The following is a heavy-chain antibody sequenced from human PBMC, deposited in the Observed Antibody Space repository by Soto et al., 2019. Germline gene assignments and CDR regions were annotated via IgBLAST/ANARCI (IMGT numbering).Heavy chain of an antibody. V-gene: IGHV3-74*01. CDR2: IKSDGSGT. CDR3: VRGDGERYFGNGYLGRH. CDR1: GFTFSSYW. Sequence: EVQLVESGGGLIQLGGSLRLSCAASGFTFSSYWMHWVRQAPGKGLVWVSRIKSDGSGTYYAGSVEGRFTISRDNAQNRVYLQMNSLGAEDTAVYYCVRGDGERYFGNGYLGRHWGQGTLVTVSS. D-gene: IGHD5-18*01. J-gene: IGHJ4*02.